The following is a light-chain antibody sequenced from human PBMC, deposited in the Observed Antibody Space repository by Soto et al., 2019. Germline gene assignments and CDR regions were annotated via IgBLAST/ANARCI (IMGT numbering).Light chain of an antibody. CDR1: QGSTSY. Sequence: DIQLTQSPSFLSASVGDRVTITCRASQGSTSYLAWYQQKPGKAPKLLIYAASTLQSGVPSRFSGSGSGTEFTLTISSLQPEDFATYYWQQVNSYPMYTVGQGTKLEIK. CDR3: QQVNSYPMYT. J-gene: IGKJ2*01. CDR2: AAS. V-gene: IGKV1-9*01.